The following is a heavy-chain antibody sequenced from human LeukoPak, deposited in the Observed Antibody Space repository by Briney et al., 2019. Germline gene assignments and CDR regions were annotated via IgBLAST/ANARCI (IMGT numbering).Heavy chain of an antibody. CDR1: GGSISSGDYY. D-gene: IGHD3-22*01. Sequence: SETLSLTCTVSGGSISSGDYYWSWLRQPPGKGLEWIGYIYYSGSTYYNPSLKSRVTISVDTSENQFSLKLSSVTAADTAVFYCARDRGLTYYYDSSGYYLDWGQGTLVTVSS. CDR2: IYYSGST. V-gene: IGHV4-30-4*02. J-gene: IGHJ4*02. CDR3: ARDRGLTYYYDSSGYYLD.